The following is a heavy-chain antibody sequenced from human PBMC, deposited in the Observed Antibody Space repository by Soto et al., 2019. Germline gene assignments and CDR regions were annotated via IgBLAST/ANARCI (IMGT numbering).Heavy chain of an antibody. J-gene: IGHJ6*02. V-gene: IGHV3-33*01. CDR2: IWYDGSNE. Sequence: QVQLVESGGGVVQPGRSLRLSCAASGFTFSYYGMHWVRQAPGKGLEWVAVIWYDGSNEYYADSVKGRFTISRDNSTNTLYLQMNSLRAEDTAVYYCARDRRYYDSSGYGMDVWGQGTTVTVSS. CDR3: ARDRRYYDSSGYGMDV. D-gene: IGHD3-22*01. CDR1: GFTFSYYG.